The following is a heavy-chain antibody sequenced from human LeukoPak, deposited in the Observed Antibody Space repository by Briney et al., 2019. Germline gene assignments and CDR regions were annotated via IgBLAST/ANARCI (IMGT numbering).Heavy chain of an antibody. CDR1: GFTFSSYA. D-gene: IGHD6-13*01. CDR2: ISYDGSNK. CDR3: ASVPGIAAAGTGNWFDP. J-gene: IGHJ5*02. Sequence: GSLRLSCAASGFTFSSYAMHWVRQAPGKGLEWVAVISYDGSNKYYADSVKGRFTISRDNSKSTLYLQMNSLRAEDTAVYYCASVPGIAAAGTGNWFDPWGQGTLVTVSS. V-gene: IGHV3-30*04.